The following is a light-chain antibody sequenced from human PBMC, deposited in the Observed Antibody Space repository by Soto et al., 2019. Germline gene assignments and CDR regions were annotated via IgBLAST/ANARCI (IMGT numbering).Light chain of an antibody. V-gene: IGKV3-20*01. CDR2: GTS. CDR3: QQYDSSLYT. CDR1: QSVSASY. Sequence: EIVLTQSPGTLSLSPGERASLSCRASQSVSASYLAWYQQKPGWAPRLLIYGTSTRATGIPDRFSGSGSGTDFSLTISRLGPEDFAVYYCQQYDSSLYTFGQGTKLEIK. J-gene: IGKJ2*01.